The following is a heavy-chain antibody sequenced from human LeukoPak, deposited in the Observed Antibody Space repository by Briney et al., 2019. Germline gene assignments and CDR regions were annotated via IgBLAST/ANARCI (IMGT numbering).Heavy chain of an antibody. Sequence: PGGSLRLSCAASGFTFHEYTMHWVRHRPGKGLEWVSLVNEDGDYSDYADSVKGRFTISRDNSKNTLYLQMNSLRAEDTAVYYCAKERGIDLFDYWGQGTLVTVSS. CDR3: AKERGIDLFDY. CDR2: VNEDGDYS. V-gene: IGHV3-23*01. CDR1: GFTFHEYT. J-gene: IGHJ4*02.